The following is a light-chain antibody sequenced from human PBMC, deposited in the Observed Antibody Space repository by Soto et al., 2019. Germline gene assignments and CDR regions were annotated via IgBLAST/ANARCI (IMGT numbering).Light chain of an antibody. CDR2: GAS. Sequence: EIVRTQSPATLSVSPGERATLSCRASQSVSSNLDWYQQKPGQAPRLLIYGASTRATGIPARFSGSGSGTEFTLTISSPQSEDFAVYYCQQYNNSPPLTFGGGTKVEIK. CDR1: QSVSSN. V-gene: IGKV3-15*01. CDR3: QQYNNSPPLT. J-gene: IGKJ4*01.